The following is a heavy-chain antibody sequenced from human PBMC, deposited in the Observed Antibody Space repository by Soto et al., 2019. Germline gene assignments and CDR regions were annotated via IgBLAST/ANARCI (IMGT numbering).Heavy chain of an antibody. CDR3: ARGEDAVFYYGLDV. CDR2: IYDTGISGYTPST. Sequence: QVQLQESGPRLVKPSATLSLTCTVSGGSITSSYWSWIRRPPGKGLEWIAYIYDTGISGYTPSTSYNPSLRRRVTMSVDTSKSQFSLKLTSVTAADTAVYYCARGEDAVFYYGLDVWGQGITVTVSS. CDR1: GGSITSSY. V-gene: IGHV4-59*01. J-gene: IGHJ6*02.